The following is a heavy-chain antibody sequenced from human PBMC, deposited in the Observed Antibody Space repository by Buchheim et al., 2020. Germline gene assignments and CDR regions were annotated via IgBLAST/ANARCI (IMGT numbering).Heavy chain of an antibody. CDR1: GFTFSDHY. D-gene: IGHD1-1*01. J-gene: IGHJ4*01. V-gene: IGHV3-72*01. CDR3: CRLSYTTIPVDY. CDR2: IRDRAASYTT. Sequence: EVQLVESGGDLVQPGGSLRLSCAASGFTFSDHYMDWVRQAPGQGLEWVGRIRDRAASYTTEYAASVKGRFPISRDDSKRSLYLQINTLTPHDTAPYYWCRLSYTTIPVDYWGQGT.